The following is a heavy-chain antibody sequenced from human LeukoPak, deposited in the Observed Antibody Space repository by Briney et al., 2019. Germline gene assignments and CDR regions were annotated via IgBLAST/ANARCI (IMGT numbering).Heavy chain of an antibody. D-gene: IGHD3-10*01. CDR1: GGSFSGYY. J-gene: IGHJ4*02. Sequence: SETLSLTCAVYGGSFSGYYWSWIRQPPGKGLEWIGEINHSGSTNYNPSLKSRVTISVDTSKNQFSLKLSSVTAADTAVYYCASITMVRGVNDWGQGTLVTVSS. V-gene: IGHV4-34*01. CDR2: INHSGST. CDR3: ASITMVRGVND.